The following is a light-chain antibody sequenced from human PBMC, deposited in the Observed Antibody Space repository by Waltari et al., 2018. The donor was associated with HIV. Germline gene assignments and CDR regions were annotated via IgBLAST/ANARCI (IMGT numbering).Light chain of an antibody. J-gene: IGKJ3*01. CDR1: QSISYNY. Sequence: VLTQSPGILSLSLGETAILSCRASQSISYNYLAWYQQKTGQAPRLLMYGVSTRATGIPDRFSGIGSGTDFTLTISGLEPEDFAVYYCQQYASSSFTFGPGTKVEIK. V-gene: IGKV3-20*01. CDR3: QQYASSSFT. CDR2: GVS.